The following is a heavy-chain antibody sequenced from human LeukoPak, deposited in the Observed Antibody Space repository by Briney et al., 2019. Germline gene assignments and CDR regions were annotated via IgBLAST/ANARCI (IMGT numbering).Heavy chain of an antibody. J-gene: IGHJ3*02. CDR2: ISSSIRYI. D-gene: IGHD5-24*01. CDR1: GLTFSSYS. Sequence: GGSLRLSCAASGLTFSSYSMNWGRQAPGKGLEWVSSISSSIRYIYYADAVQGRFTIPRDNAKNALDLQMNSRRAEDTAVYYCATGWLDAFDIWGQGTMVTVSS. V-gene: IGHV3-21*01. CDR3: ATGWLDAFDI.